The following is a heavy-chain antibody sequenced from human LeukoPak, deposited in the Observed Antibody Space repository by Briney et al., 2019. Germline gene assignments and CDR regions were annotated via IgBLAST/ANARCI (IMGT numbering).Heavy chain of an antibody. CDR1: GYTFTGYY. V-gene: IGHV1-2*02. D-gene: IGHD6-19*01. Sequence: GASVKVSCKASGYTFTGYYMHWVRQAPGQGLEWMGWINPNSGGTNYAQKFQGRVTMTRDTSISTAYMELSRLRSDDTAVYYCARAIYEGYSSGWPGWYFDLWGRGTLVTVSS. J-gene: IGHJ2*01. CDR3: ARAIYEGYSSGWPGWYFDL. CDR2: INPNSGGT.